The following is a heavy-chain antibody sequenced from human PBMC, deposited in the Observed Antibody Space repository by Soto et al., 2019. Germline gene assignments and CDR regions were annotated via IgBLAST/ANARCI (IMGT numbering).Heavy chain of an antibody. CDR3: ARERSAAGAGWFDP. CDR1: GYTFTSYD. Sequence: QVQLVQSGAEVKKPGASVKVSCKASGYTFTSYDINWVRQATGQGLEWMGWTNPNSGNTDYAQKFQGRVTMTRNTSISTAYMELSSLRSEDTAVYYCARERSAAGAGWFDPWGQGTLVTVSS. CDR2: TNPNSGNT. D-gene: IGHD6-13*01. V-gene: IGHV1-8*01. J-gene: IGHJ5*02.